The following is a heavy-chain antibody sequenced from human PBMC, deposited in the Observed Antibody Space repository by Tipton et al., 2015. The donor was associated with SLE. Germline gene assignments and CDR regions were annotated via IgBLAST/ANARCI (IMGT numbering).Heavy chain of an antibody. CDR2: TYISGST. D-gene: IGHD5-12*01. V-gene: IGHV4-4*08. J-gene: IGHJ6*03. Sequence: TLSLTCIVSGGSIKNHYWTWIRQPPGKALEWIGYTYISGSTKYNPSLESRVSMSVDRTKNQFSLNLSSVTAADTAVYYCARPRIAATGYYYMDVWGKGASVTVSS. CDR3: ARPRIAATGYYYMDV. CDR1: GGSIKNHY.